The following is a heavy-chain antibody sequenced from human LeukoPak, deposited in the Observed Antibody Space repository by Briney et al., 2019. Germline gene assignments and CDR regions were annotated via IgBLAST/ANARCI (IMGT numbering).Heavy chain of an antibody. D-gene: IGHD6-19*01. Sequence: SQTLSLTCAISGDSVSSNSAAWNWIRQSPSRGLEWLGRTYYGSKWYNDYAVSVKSRITINSDTSKNQFSLQLNSVTPEDTAVYYCARARGIAVHNWFDPWGQGTLVTVSS. CDR1: GDSVSSNSAA. J-gene: IGHJ5*02. V-gene: IGHV6-1*01. CDR3: ARARGIAVHNWFDP. CDR2: TYYGSKWYN.